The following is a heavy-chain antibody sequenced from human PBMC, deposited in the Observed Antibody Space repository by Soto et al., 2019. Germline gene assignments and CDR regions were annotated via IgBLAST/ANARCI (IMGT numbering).Heavy chain of an antibody. J-gene: IGHJ6*02. V-gene: IGHV4-39*01. CDR3: AKTTQASRWYSLDV. D-gene: IGHD6-13*01. Sequence: LSFTCAVSGTAISNSNNCWGWIRQPPGKGLEWIGNIYYTGSTYYNPSLKSRVTISVDTSMTQFSLKLNSVTAADTAVYYCAKTTQASRWYSLDVWGQGTTVTVSS. CDR2: IYYTGST. CDR1: GTAISNSNNC.